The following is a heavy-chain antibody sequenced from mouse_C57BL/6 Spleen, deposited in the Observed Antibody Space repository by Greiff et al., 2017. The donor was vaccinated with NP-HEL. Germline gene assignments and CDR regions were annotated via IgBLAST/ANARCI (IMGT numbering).Heavy chain of an antibody. CDR3: ARSPLYYGSSYEDY. J-gene: IGHJ2*01. CDR2: IDPNSGGT. V-gene: IGHV1-72*01. D-gene: IGHD1-1*01. Sequence: QVQLQQPGAELVKPGASVKLSCKASGYTFTSYWMHWVKQRPGRGLERIGRIDPNSGGTKYNEKFKSKATLTVDKPSSTAYMQLSSLTSEDSAVYYCARSPLYYGSSYEDYWGQGTTLTVSS. CDR1: GYTFTSYW.